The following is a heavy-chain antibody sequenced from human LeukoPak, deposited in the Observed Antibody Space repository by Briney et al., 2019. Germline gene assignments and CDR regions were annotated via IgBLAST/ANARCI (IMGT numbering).Heavy chain of an antibody. CDR1: GYTFTSYY. J-gene: IGHJ4*02. CDR2: INPSGGST. V-gene: IGHV1-46*01. D-gene: IGHD3-10*01. Sequence: ASVKVSCKASGYTFTSYYMYWVRQAPGQGLEWMGIINPSGGSTSYAQKFQGRVSMTRDTSTSTVYMELSSLRSDDTAVYYCARVTMVRGVSLGYWGQGTLVTVSS. CDR3: ARVTMVRGVSLGY.